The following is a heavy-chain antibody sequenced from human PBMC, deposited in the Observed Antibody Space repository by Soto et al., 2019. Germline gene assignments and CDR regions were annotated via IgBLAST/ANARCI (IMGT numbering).Heavy chain of an antibody. CDR2: ITTYNGKT. Sequence: QVQLVQSGTEVKKPGASVKVSCKASGYTFTNYGISWVRQAPGQGLEWVGWITTYNGKTNYTKTRQGRVTMTTDTSTSTAFMELRSLRSDDTAVYYCARGRIVLMVYAPYGMDVWGQGTTVTVSS. J-gene: IGHJ6*02. V-gene: IGHV1-18*01. CDR3: ARGRIVLMVYAPYGMDV. D-gene: IGHD2-8*01. CDR1: GYTFTNYG.